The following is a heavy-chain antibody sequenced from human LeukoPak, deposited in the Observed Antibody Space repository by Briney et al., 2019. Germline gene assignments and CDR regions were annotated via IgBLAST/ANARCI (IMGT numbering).Heavy chain of an antibody. CDR3: ARQSAISGYPFDY. J-gene: IGHJ4*02. D-gene: IGHD3-22*01. CDR2: IYTSGST. Sequence: PSETLSLTCTVSGGSLSTYYWSWIRQPPGKGLEWIGYIYTSGSTNYNPSLKSRVTISVDPSKNQFSLKLTSVTAPDTAVYYCARQSAISGYPFDYWGQGTLVTVSS. CDR1: GGSLSTYY. V-gene: IGHV4-4*09.